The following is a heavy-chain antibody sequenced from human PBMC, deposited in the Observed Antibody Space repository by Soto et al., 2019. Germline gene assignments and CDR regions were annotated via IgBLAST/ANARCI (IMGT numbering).Heavy chain of an antibody. D-gene: IGHD1-1*01. V-gene: IGHV4-59*01. Sequence: QVQLQESGPGLVKPSETLSLTCTVSGGSISSYYWSWIRQPPGKGLECTGYIYYSGSTNYNPSLKSRVTISVDTSKNQFSLKLSSVTAADTAVYYCARVPQEPGYNWFDPWGQGTLVTVSS. CDR2: IYYSGST. J-gene: IGHJ5*02. CDR3: ARVPQEPGYNWFDP. CDR1: GGSISSYY.